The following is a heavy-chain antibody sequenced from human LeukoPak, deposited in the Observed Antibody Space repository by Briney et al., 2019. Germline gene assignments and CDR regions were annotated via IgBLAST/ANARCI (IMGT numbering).Heavy chain of an antibody. CDR3: ARLVVPAARGDYYYYGMDV. D-gene: IGHD2-2*01. CDR1: GGTFSRYA. Sequence: GASVKVSWKASGGTFSRYAISWVRQAPGQGLEWMGGIIPIFGTPNYAQKFQGRVTITADKTTSTVYMDVSSLRSEDTGVYYCARLVVPAARGDYYYYGMDVWGKGTTVIVSS. V-gene: IGHV1-69*06. J-gene: IGHJ6*04. CDR2: IIPIFGTP.